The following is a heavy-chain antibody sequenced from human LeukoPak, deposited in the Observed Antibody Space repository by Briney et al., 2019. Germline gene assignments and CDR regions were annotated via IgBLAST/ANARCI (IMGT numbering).Heavy chain of an antibody. V-gene: IGHV1-69*05. Sequence: SVKVSCKXSGGTFSSYAISWVRQSPGQGLEWMGRIIPIFGTANYAQKFQGRVTITTDESTSTAYMELSSLRSEDTAVYYCARDLIAAAEEGAFDIWGQGTMVTVSS. CDR2: IIPIFGTA. CDR1: GGTFSSYA. D-gene: IGHD6-13*01. J-gene: IGHJ3*02. CDR3: ARDLIAAAEEGAFDI.